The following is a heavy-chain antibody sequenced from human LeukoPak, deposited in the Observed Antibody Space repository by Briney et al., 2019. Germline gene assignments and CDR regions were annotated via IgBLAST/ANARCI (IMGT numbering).Heavy chain of an antibody. Sequence: GGSLRLSCATSGFTFSSYGFHWVRQAPIKGLEWVAVIWYDGSKKYYADSVKGRFTISRDDSKNTVYLQMGSLRAEDTAMYYCARDRGDYSDYSDFFDAWGQGTLVTFSS. J-gene: IGHJ4*02. D-gene: IGHD4-11*01. CDR2: IWYDGSKK. CDR1: GFTFSSYG. CDR3: ARDRGDYSDYSDFFDA. V-gene: IGHV3-33*01.